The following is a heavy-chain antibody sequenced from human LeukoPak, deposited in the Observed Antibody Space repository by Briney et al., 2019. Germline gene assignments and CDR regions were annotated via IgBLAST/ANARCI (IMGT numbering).Heavy chain of an antibody. Sequence: LETLSLTCAVYGGTFCAYYWSWIRQRPGQGLEWIGEINHSGSTNYNPSLTSRVTISEDSSKNQFSLKLSSGAVADAAVYHCARGQWQTDPINWGQGTLVTVSS. J-gene: IGHJ4*02. V-gene: IGHV4-34*01. CDR2: INHSGST. CDR3: ARGQWQTDPIN. CDR1: GGTFCAYY. D-gene: IGHD2-8*01.